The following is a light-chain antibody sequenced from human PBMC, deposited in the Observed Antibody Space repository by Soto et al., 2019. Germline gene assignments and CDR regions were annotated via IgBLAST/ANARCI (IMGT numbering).Light chain of an antibody. CDR3: QHYNSYSEA. Sequence: DIQMTQSPSTLSASVGDRVTITFRASQSISSGLAWYQQKPGKAPKLLIYDASSLESGVPSRFSGSGSGTEFTLTISSLQPDDFATYYCQHYNSYSEAFGQGTKVDI. CDR1: QSISSG. CDR2: DAS. V-gene: IGKV1-5*01. J-gene: IGKJ1*01.